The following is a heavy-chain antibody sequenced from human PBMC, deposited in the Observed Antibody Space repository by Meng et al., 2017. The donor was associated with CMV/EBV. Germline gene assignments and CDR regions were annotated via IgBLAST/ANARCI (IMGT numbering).Heavy chain of an antibody. CDR2: INHSGST. J-gene: IGHJ4*02. D-gene: IGHD3-22*01. Sequence: SETLSLTCAVYGGSFSGYYWSWIRQPPGKGLEWGGEINHSGSTNYNPSLKSRVTISVDTSKNQFSLKLSSVTAADTAVYYCARGPSYYYDRGYYFDYWGQGTLVTVSS. V-gene: IGHV4-34*01. CDR3: ARGPSYYYDRGYYFDY. CDR1: GGSFSGYY.